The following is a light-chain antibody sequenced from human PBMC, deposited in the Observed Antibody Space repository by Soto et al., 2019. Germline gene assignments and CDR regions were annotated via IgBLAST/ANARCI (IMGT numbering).Light chain of an antibody. CDR1: QSISSW. CDR2: DAS. Sequence: DIQMTQSPSTLSASVGDRVTITCRASQSISSWLAWYQQKPGKAPKLLIYDASSLESGVPSRFSGSGSGTEFTLTISSPQPDDFATYYCQQYNSYKTFGQGTKLEIK. J-gene: IGKJ2*01. V-gene: IGKV1-5*01. CDR3: QQYNSYKT.